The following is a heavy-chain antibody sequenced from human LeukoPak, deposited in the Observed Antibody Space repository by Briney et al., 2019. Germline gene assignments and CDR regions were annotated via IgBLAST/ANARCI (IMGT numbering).Heavy chain of an antibody. V-gene: IGHV1-2*06. CDR2: INSNSGGT. Sequence: ASVKVSCKASGYSFNDYSIHWVRQAPGQGLEWMGRINSNSGGTSYAQNFQGRVTMTRDTSISTAYMEVSGLTSDDTAVYYCARGGSGSGYLYYFDSWGQGTLVSVSS. D-gene: IGHD3-10*01. J-gene: IGHJ4*02. CDR1: GYSFNDYS. CDR3: ARGGSGSGYLYYFDS.